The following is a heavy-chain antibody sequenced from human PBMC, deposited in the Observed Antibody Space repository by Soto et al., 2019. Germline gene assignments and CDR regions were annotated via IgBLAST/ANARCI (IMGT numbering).Heavy chain of an antibody. J-gene: IGHJ5*02. CDR3: ARSLRSIHRGYCSGGSCYSVWFDP. CDR2: IYYSGST. Sequence: PSETLSLTCTVSGGSISSYYWSWIRQPPGKGLEWIGYIYYSGSTNYNPSLKSRVTISVDTSKNQFSLKLSSVTAADTAVYYCARSLRSIHRGYCSGGSCYSVWFDPWGQGTLVTVSS. CDR1: GGSISSYY. D-gene: IGHD2-15*01. V-gene: IGHV4-59*01.